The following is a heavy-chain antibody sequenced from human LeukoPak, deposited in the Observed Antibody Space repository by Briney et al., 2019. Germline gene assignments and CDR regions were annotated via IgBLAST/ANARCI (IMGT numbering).Heavy chain of an antibody. CDR2: ISYDGSNK. D-gene: IGHD2-21*01. J-gene: IGHJ4*02. V-gene: IGHV3-30-3*01. Sequence: PGRSLRLSCAASGFTFSSYAMHWVRQAPGKGLEWVAVISYDGSNKYYADSVKGRFTISRDNSKNTLYLQMNSPRAEDTAVYYCARSYSGLTADYWGQGTLVTVSS. CDR3: ARSYSGLTADY. CDR1: GFTFSSYA.